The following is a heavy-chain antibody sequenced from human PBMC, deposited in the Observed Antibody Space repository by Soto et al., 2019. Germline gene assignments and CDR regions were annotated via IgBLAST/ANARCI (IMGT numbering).Heavy chain of an antibody. CDR2: INHSGST. Sequence: SETLSLTCAVYGGSFSGYFWNWVRQPPGKGLEWIGEINHSGSTKYNPSLKSRVTLSVDTSKNQFSLGVFSVTAADTAVYYCARDLSGYYYGMDVWGQGTTVTVSS. CDR3: ARDLSGYYYGMDV. J-gene: IGHJ6*02. CDR1: GGSFSGYF. V-gene: IGHV4-34*01.